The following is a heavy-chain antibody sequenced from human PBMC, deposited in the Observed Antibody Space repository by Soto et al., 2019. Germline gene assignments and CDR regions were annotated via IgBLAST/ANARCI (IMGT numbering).Heavy chain of an antibody. J-gene: IGHJ4*02. CDR2: IYHSGST. V-gene: IGHV4-38-2*01. Sequence: SETLSLTCAVSGYSISSGYYWGWIRQPPGKGLEWIGSIYHSGSTYYNPSLKSRVAISVDTSKNQFSLKLSSVTAADTAVYYCARASPAARSPKYYFDYWGQGTLATVSS. D-gene: IGHD6-6*01. CDR3: ARASPAARSPKYYFDY. CDR1: GYSISSGYY.